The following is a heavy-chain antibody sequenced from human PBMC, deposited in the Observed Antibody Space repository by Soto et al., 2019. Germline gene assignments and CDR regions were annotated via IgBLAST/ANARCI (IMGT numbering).Heavy chain of an antibody. Sequence: QVRLVQSGAEVKNPGASVKVSCRASGYTFTGNAIHWIRQAPGQRLEWIGKIDPGNGNTKYSQNFQGRVTITMDTSASAAYMELNTLGSEDTSIFYCARTETGYSRFDYWGQGTLVTVSS. D-gene: IGHD3-9*01. CDR3: ARTETGYSRFDY. CDR1: GYTFTGNA. J-gene: IGHJ4*02. V-gene: IGHV1-3*01. CDR2: IDPGNGNT.